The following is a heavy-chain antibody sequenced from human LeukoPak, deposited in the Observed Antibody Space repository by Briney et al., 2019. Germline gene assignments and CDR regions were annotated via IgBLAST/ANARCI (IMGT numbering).Heavy chain of an antibody. CDR2: IYYSGST. D-gene: IGHD3-9*01. V-gene: IGHV4-59*01. J-gene: IGHJ4*02. CDR3: VRRYYDSLTGYSSDDY. Sequence: SSETLSLTCTVSGGSISSYYWSWIRQPPGKGLEWIGYIYYSGSTNYNPSLKSRVTISVDTSKNQFSLKLSSVTAADTAVYYCVRRYYDSLTGYSSDDYWGQGTLVTVSS. CDR1: GGSISSYY.